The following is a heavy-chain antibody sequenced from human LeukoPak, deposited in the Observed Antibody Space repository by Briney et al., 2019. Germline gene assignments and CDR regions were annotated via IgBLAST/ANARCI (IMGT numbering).Heavy chain of an antibody. J-gene: IGHJ4*02. CDR2: IIPIFGTA. V-gene: IGHV1-69*13. CDR3: AREGVAVAGTPYYFDY. D-gene: IGHD6-19*01. Sequence: ASVKVSCKASGGTCSSYAISWVRQAPGQGLKWMGGIIPIFGTANYAQKFQGRVTITADESTSTAYMELSSLRSEDTAVYYCAREGVAVAGTPYYFDYWGQGTLVTVSS. CDR1: GGTCSSYA.